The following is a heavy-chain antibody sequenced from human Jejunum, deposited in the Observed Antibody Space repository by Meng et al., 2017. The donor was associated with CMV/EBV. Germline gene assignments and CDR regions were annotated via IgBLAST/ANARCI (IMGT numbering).Heavy chain of an antibody. CDR2: ISGNSNYI. J-gene: IGHJ5*02. D-gene: IGHD3-10*01. CDR1: GFTFSSYN. V-gene: IGHV3-21*01. CDR3: ARDMVWGDPNLFDA. Sequence: SGFTFSSYNMNWVRQAPGKGLEWVSSISGNSNYIFYRDSVEGRFTISRDNAKNSLFLQMNSLRAEDSAVYYCARDMVWGDPNLFDAWGQGTLVTVSS.